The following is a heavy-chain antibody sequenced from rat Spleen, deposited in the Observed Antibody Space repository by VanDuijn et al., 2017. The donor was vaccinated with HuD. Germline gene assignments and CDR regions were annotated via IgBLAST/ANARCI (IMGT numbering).Heavy chain of an antibody. J-gene: IGHJ2*01. Sequence: QVQLKESGPGLVQPSQTLSLTCTVSGFSLTSNSVHWVRQPPGKGLEWLAAVSSGGNTYYNSALKSRLSISRDTSKSQVFLKMSSLQTEDTATYYCARDRATMMVIGYWGQGVMVTVSS. CDR2: VSSGGNT. CDR1: GFSLTSNS. V-gene: IGHV2-6*01. CDR3: ARDRATMMVIGY. D-gene: IGHD1-12*03.